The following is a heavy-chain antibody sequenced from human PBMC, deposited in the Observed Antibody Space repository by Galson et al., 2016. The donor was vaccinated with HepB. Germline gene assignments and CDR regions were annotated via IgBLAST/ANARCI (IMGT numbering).Heavy chain of an antibody. D-gene: IGHD1-14*01. CDR1: GFSFSNYG. J-gene: IGHJ4*02. CDR3: AKAATTSYAGLTGY. V-gene: IGHV3-23*01. Sequence: SLRLSCAASGFSFSNYGMHWVRQAPGKGLEWVSALTASGITTYYADSVKGRFTISRDNTKNTVYLQMHSLTVDDTAVYYCAKAATTSYAGLTGYWGQGILVTVSS. CDR2: LTASGITT.